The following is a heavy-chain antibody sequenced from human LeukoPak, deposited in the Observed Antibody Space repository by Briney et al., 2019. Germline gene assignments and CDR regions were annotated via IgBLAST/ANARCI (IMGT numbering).Heavy chain of an antibody. Sequence: PGGSLRLSCAASGFTFSSYSMNWVRQAPGKGLEWVSYISSSSSTIYYADSVKGRFTISRDNAKNSLYLQMNSLRAEDTAVYYCAREGTAVTPDPFDYWGQGTLVTVSS. CDR2: ISSSSSTI. CDR1: GFTFSSYS. V-gene: IGHV3-48*01. CDR3: AREGTAVTPDPFDY. D-gene: IGHD4-11*01. J-gene: IGHJ4*02.